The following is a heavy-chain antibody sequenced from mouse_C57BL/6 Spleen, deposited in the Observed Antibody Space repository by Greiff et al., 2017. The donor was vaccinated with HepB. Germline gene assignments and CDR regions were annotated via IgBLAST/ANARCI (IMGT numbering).Heavy chain of an antibody. CDR3: ARRGNYPYPMDY. CDR2: INPSSGYT. Sequence: QVQLKQSGAELARPGASVKMSCKASGYTFTSYTMHWVKQRPGQGLEWIGYINPSSGYTKYNQKFKDKATLTADKSSSTAYMQLSSLTSEDSAVYYCARRGNYPYPMDYWGQGTSVTVSS. D-gene: IGHD2-1*01. J-gene: IGHJ4*01. CDR1: GYTFTSYT. V-gene: IGHV1-4*01.